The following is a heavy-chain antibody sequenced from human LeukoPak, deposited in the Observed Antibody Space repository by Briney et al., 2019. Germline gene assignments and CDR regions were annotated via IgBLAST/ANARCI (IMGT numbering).Heavy chain of an antibody. CDR2: IYSGGST. Sequence: GGSLRLSWAASGFTVSRNYMTWVRQAPGKGLEWVSVIYSGGSTYYADSVKGRFTISRDNSKNTLYLQMNRLRAEDTAVYYCARVVNNYESSGVFDYWGQGTLVTVSS. J-gene: IGHJ4*02. CDR3: ARVVNNYESSGVFDY. D-gene: IGHD3-22*01. V-gene: IGHV3-66*01. CDR1: GFTVSRNY.